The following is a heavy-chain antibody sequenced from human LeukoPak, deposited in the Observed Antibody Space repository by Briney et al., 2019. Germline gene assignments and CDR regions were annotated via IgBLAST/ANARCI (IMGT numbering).Heavy chain of an antibody. CDR3: AKDWGYSSSQGYYFDY. J-gene: IGHJ4*02. Sequence: GGSLRLSCAASGFTFSSYAVSWVRQAPGKGLEWVSSISGSGVATYSADSVKGRFTISRDNSKNTLNLQMNSLRAEDTAVYYCAKDWGYSSSQGYYFDYWGQGTLVTVSS. CDR2: ISGSGVAT. V-gene: IGHV3-23*01. D-gene: IGHD6-13*01. CDR1: GFTFSSYA.